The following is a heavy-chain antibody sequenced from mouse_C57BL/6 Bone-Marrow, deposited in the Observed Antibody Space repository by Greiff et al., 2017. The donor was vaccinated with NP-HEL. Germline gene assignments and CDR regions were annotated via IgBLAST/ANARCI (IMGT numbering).Heavy chain of an antibody. CDR2: IHPNSGST. CDR1: GYTFTSYW. J-gene: IGHJ4*01. D-gene: IGHD1-1*02. CDR3: GRSCGKRLYYAMDY. V-gene: IGHV1-64*01. Sequence: QVQLQQPGAELVKPGASVKLSCKASGYTFTSYWMHWVKQRPGQGLEWIGMIHPNSGSTNYNEKFKSKATLTVDKSSSTAYMQLSSLTAEDSAVYYCGRSCGKRLYYAMDYWGQGTSVTVSS.